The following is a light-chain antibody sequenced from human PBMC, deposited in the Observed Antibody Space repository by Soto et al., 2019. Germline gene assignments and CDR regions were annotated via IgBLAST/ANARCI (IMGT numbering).Light chain of an antibody. CDR2: GAS. V-gene: IGKV3D-15*01. CDR1: QSVSSN. CDR3: QQYSDWPLT. J-gene: IGKJ4*01. Sequence: EIVMTQSPATLSVSPGERATLSCRASQSVSSNLAWYQQKPGQAPRLLIFGASTRATCTPARFSGSGSETEFTLTISSLQSEDFAVYYCQQYSDWPLTFGGGTKVEIK.